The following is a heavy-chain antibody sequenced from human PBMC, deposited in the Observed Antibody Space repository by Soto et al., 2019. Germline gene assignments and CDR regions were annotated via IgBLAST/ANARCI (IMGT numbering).Heavy chain of an antibody. CDR2: ISGSGDRT. CDR1: GLIFSSYA. D-gene: IGHD6-6*01. CDR3: ARDADARIAAGSPNWFDP. J-gene: IGHJ5*02. V-gene: IGHV3-23*01. Sequence: GGSLRLSCSASGLIFSSYAMSWVRQAPGKGLEWVSSISGSGDRTFYADSVKGRFTISRDNSKRMLYLLMNSLRAEDTAVYYCARDADARIAAGSPNWFDPRGQRTLVTVSS.